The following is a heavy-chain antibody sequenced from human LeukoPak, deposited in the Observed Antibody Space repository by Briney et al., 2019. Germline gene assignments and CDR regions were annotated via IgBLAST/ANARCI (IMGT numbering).Heavy chain of an antibody. CDR2: IKRKTDGGTA. Sequence: PGGSLRLSCAASGFTFSNALMTWVRQAPGKGLEWVGRIKRKTDGGTADYVAPVKGRFTISRDDSKNTMYLQMNSLKTEDTAVYFCTTGNVRDGYSYDSFDIWGQGTVVTVSS. CDR1: GFTFSNAL. CDR3: TTGNVRDGYSYDSFDI. D-gene: IGHD5-24*01. J-gene: IGHJ3*02. V-gene: IGHV3-15*01.